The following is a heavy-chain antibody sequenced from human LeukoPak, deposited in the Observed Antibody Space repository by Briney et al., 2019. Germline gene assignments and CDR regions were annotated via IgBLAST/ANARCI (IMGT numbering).Heavy chain of an antibody. V-gene: IGHV4-59*08. Sequence: PSETLSLTCSVSGGSISSYYWSWIRQPPGKGLEWIGYINYSGSTNYNPSLNSRGTISIATSKNQFSLKVSSVTAADPAVSYCARHGLEPTSFHFCMDVWGKGTPVTVSS. J-gene: IGHJ6*03. CDR3: ARHGLEPTSFHFCMDV. CDR1: GGSISSYY. CDR2: INYSGST. D-gene: IGHD3/OR15-3a*01.